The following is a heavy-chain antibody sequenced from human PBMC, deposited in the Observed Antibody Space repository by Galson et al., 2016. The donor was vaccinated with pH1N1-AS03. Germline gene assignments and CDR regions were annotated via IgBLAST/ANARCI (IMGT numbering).Heavy chain of an antibody. Sequence: SLRLSCAASGFIFSSYSMNWVRQAPVKGLEWVSYISSSGSIFQYADSVKGRFTISRDNARTSLYLQMNSLRAEDTAMYYCASPYSGYDGQDAFDIWGQGTMVTVSS. CDR1: GFIFSSYS. J-gene: IGHJ3*02. D-gene: IGHD5-12*01. CDR3: ASPYSGYDGQDAFDI. CDR2: ISSSGSIF. V-gene: IGHV3-48*04.